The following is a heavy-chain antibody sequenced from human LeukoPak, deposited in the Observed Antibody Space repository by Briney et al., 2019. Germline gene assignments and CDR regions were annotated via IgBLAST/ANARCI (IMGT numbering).Heavy chain of an antibody. Sequence: PSETLSLTCTVSGGSISSSSYYWGWIRQPPGKGLEWIGSIYYSGSTYYNPSLKSRVTMSVDTSKNQFSLKLSSVTAADTAVYYCARDRYRTLYYFDYWGQGTLVTVSS. J-gene: IGHJ4*02. D-gene: IGHD1-14*01. CDR1: GGSISSSSYY. CDR2: IYYSGST. V-gene: IGHV4-39*07. CDR3: ARDRYRTLYYFDY.